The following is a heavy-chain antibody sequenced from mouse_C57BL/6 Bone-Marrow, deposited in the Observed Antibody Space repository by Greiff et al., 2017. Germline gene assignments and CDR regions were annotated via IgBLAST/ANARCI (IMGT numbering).Heavy chain of an antibody. CDR1: GYTFTSYW. J-gene: IGHJ3*01. CDR3: ARGGYGYDWFAY. V-gene: IGHV1-61*01. D-gene: IGHD2-2*01. Sequence: QVQLQQPGAELVRPGSSVKLSCKASGYTFTSYWMDWVKPRPGQGLEWIGNIYPSDSETHYNQKFKDKATLTVDKSSSTAYMQLSSLTSEDSAVYYCARGGYGYDWFAYWGQGTLVTVSA. CDR2: IYPSDSET.